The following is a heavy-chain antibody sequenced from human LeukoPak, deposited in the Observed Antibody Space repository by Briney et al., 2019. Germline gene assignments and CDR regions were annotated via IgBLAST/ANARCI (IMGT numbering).Heavy chain of an antibody. V-gene: IGHV3-7*01. CDR1: GFIFSNYW. D-gene: IGHD3-10*01. J-gene: IGHJ4*02. Sequence: GGSLRLSCAASGFIFSNYWMTWVRQAPGKGLEWVGNIKQGGSEQYYGDSVKGRFTISRDNAKNSLYLQMDTLRGEDTAVYYCVRDASGTGGHDHWGQGTLVTVSS. CDR3: VRDASGTGGHDH. CDR2: IKQGGSEQ.